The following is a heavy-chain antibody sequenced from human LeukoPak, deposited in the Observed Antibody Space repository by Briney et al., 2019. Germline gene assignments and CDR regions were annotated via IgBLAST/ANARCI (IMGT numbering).Heavy chain of an antibody. CDR2: TYYRSKWYN. CDR1: GDSVSSNSAA. J-gene: IGHJ4*02. CDR3: AGDFVVSENWNDADYFDY. V-gene: IGHV6-1*01. Sequence: SQTLSLTCAISGDSVSSNSAAWNWIRQSPPRGLEWLGRTYYRSKWYNDYAVSVKSRITINPDTSKNQFSLQLNSVTPEDTAVYYCAGDFVVSENWNDADYFDYWGQGTLVTVSS. D-gene: IGHD1-1*01.